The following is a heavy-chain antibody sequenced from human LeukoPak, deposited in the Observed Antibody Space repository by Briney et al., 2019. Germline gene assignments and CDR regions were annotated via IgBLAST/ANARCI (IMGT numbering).Heavy chain of an antibody. D-gene: IGHD4-23*01. CDR2: ISSSGSNL. CDR3: ARVEGRSYGGNSAWFDP. Sequence: PGGSLRLSCAASRFTFSDYYMSWLRQAPGKGLEWVSYISSSGSNLYYADSVKGRFTISRDNAKNSLYLQMNSLSAADTAVYYGARVEGRSYGGNSAWFDPWGQGTRVTVSS. V-gene: IGHV3-11*04. J-gene: IGHJ5*02. CDR1: RFTFSDYY.